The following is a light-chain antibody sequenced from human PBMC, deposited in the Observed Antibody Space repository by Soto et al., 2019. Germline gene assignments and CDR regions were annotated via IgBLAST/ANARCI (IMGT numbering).Light chain of an antibody. CDR3: SSYTSSSTYD. CDR1: SSDVGGYNY. CDR2: DVS. Sequence: QSVLTQPASLSGSPGQSITISCTGTSSDVGGYNYVPWYQQHPGKAPKLMIYDVSNRPSGVSNRFSDSKSGNTASLTISGLQAEDEADYYCSSYTSSSTYDFGTGTKVTVL. V-gene: IGLV2-14*01. J-gene: IGLJ1*01.